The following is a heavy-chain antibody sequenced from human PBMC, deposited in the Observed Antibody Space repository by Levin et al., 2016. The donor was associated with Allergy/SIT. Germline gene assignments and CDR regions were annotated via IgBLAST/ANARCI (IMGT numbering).Heavy chain of an antibody. J-gene: IGHJ4*02. V-gene: IGHV3-74*01. CDR3: ARVEDKLELRF. D-gene: IGHD1-7*01. CDR1: GFTFSSYW. Sequence: GGSLRLSCAASGFTFSSYWMHWVRQAPGKGLVWVSRINSDGSSTSYADSVKGRFTISRDNAKNTLYLQMNSLRAEDTAVYYCARVEDKLELRFWGQGTLVTVSS. CDR2: INSDGSST.